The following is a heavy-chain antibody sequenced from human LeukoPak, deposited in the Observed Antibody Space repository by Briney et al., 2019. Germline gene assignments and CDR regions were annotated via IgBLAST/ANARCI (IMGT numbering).Heavy chain of an antibody. CDR2: IYPDDSNT. V-gene: IGHV5-51*01. CDR3: ARLRQQQLALGWFDP. D-gene: IGHD6-13*01. J-gene: IGHJ5*02. CDR1: GYNFPIYW. Sequence: PGESLKISCQGSGYNFPIYWIGWVRQMPGQGLEWMGIIYPDDSNTIYGPSFQGQVTISADKSINTAYLEWSSLKASDTAMYYCARLRQQQLALGWFDPWGQGTLVTVSS.